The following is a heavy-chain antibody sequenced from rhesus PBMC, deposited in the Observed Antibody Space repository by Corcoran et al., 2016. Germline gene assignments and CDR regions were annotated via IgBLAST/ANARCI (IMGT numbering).Heavy chain of an antibody. D-gene: IGHD3-28*01. CDR3: ARVVILQYYFDY. V-gene: IGHV4S7*01. CDR1: GGSISGGY. J-gene: IGHJ4*01. Sequence: QVQLQESGPGLVKPSETLSLPCAVPGGSISGGYGWSWNRQPPGKGLEWIGHSFGSIGSTSYNPSLKSRVTISTDTSKNQFSLKLSSVTAADTAVYYCARVVILQYYFDYWGQGVLVTVSS. CDR2: SFGSIGST.